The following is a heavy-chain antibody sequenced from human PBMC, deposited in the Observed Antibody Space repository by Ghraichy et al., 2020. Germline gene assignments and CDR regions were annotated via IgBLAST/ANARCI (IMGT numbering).Heavy chain of an antibody. V-gene: IGHV4-34*01. J-gene: IGHJ3*02. CDR1: GGSFSGYY. CDR3: ARARGRHITMFEVVISYDAVDI. D-gene: IGHD3-3*01. Sequence: SETLSLTCAVYGGSFSGYYWSWIRQRPGTGLELIWKINHNYNTNSNPSLTRRVTISVDTSTNQFSLKLSSVTAADTAVYYCARARGRHITMFEVVISYDAVDIWGQGTMVTVSA. CDR2: INHNYNT.